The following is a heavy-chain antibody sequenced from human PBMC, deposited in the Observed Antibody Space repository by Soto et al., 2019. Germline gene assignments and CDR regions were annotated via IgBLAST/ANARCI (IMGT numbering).Heavy chain of an antibody. CDR2: VSAYNGNT. Sequence: QVQLVQSGAEVKKPGASVKVSCKASGYTFTSYGISWVRQAPGQGLEWMGWVSAYNGNTNYAQKRQARVTMTTDTSTSTAYTELRSLRSDGTAVYYCAREPQQWLVAFDIWGQGTMVTVSS. D-gene: IGHD6-19*01. CDR1: GYTFTSYG. CDR3: AREPQQWLVAFDI. V-gene: IGHV1-18*01. J-gene: IGHJ3*02.